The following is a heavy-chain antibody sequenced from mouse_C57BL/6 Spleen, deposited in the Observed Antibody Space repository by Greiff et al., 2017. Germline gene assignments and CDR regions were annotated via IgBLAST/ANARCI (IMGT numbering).Heavy chain of an antibody. CDR2: IDPNSGGT. CDR3: ERRAMVTKEYYAMDY. D-gene: IGHD2-2*01. CDR1: GYTFTSYW. J-gene: IGHJ4*01. V-gene: IGHV1-72*01. Sequence: QVQLKQPGAELVKPGASVKLSCKASGYTFTSYWMHWVKQRPGRGLEWIGRIDPNSGGTKYNEKFKSKATLTVDKPSSTAYMQLSSLTSEDSAVYYCERRAMVTKEYYAMDYWGQGTSVTVSS.